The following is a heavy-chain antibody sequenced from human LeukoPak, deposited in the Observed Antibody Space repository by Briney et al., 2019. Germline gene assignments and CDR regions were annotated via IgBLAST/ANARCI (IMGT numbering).Heavy chain of an antibody. D-gene: IGHD3-22*01. CDR2: IYYSGST. V-gene: IGHV4-59*01. J-gene: IGHJ3*02. CDR1: GGSISSYY. CDR3: ARHGLFTTDAFDI. Sequence: PSETLSLTCTVSGGSISSYYWSWIRQPPGKGLEWIGYIYYSGSTNYNPSLKSRVTISVDTSKNQFSLKLSSVTAADTAVYYCARHGLFTTDAFDIWGQGTMVTVSS.